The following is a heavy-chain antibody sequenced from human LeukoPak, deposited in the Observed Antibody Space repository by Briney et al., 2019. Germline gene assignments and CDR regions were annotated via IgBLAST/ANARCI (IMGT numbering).Heavy chain of an antibody. J-gene: IGHJ4*02. CDR2: IKQDGSEK. D-gene: IGHD6-19*01. CDR3: ASTPEQGLGQRCDY. Sequence: GGSLRLSCAASGFTFSCYWMSWVRQAPGKGLEWVANIKQDGSEKYYVDSVKGRFTISRDNAKNSLYLQMNSMRAEDTAVYYCASTPEQGLGQRCDYWGQGTLVTVSS. V-gene: IGHV3-7*01. CDR1: GFTFSCYW.